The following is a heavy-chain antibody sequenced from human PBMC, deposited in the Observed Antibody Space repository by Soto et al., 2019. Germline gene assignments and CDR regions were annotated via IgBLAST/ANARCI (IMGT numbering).Heavy chain of an antibody. J-gene: IGHJ6*03. V-gene: IGHV3-74*01. Sequence: EVQLVESGGGLVQPGGSLRLSCAASGFTFSNSWMHWVRQVPGKGLVWVSRISSDGSSTNYADSVKGRFTISRDNAKNTLYLQMNSLRAEDTAVYYCARDWSGPRNVAYYYYNMDVWGKGTTVTVSS. CDR1: GFTFSNSW. CDR2: ISSDGSST. CDR3: ARDWSGPRNVAYYYYNMDV. D-gene: IGHD3-3*01.